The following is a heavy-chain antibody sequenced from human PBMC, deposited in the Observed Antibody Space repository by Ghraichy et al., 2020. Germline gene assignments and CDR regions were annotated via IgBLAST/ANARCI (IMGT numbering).Heavy chain of an antibody. CDR2: IYYSGST. Sequence: SETLSLTCTVSGGSISSSSYYWGWIRQPPGKGLEWIGSIYYSGSTYYNPSLKSRVTISVDTSKNQFSLKLSSVTAADTAVYYCARQRPGMRDAFDIWGQGTMVTVSS. CDR3: ARQRPGMRDAFDI. V-gene: IGHV4-39*01. CDR1: GGSISSSSYY. J-gene: IGHJ3*02. D-gene: IGHD6-13*01.